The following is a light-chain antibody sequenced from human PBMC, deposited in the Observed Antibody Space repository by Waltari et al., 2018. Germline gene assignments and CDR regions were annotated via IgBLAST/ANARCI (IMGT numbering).Light chain of an antibody. CDR2: GKN. J-gene: IGLJ2*01. CDR3: NSRDSSGNHLE. Sequence: SSELTQDPAVSVALGQTVRITCQGDSLRSYYASWYQQKPGQAPVLVIYGKNNRPSGIADRFSGASSGNTASLTIAGAQAEDEADYYCNSRDSSGNHLEFGGGTKLTVL. V-gene: IGLV3-19*01. CDR1: SLRSYY.